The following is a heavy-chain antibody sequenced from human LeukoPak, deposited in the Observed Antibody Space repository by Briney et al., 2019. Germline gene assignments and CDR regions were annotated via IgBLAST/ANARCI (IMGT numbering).Heavy chain of an antibody. CDR2: VSGSGGDT. Sequence: GGSLRLSCAASGFTFSSYVMSWVRQAPGQGLEWVSTVSGSGGDTYYADSVKGRFTISRDSSKNTLYLQMNSLRAEDTAVYYCAIFPLGEQQLVLENWFDPWGQGTLVTVSS. V-gene: IGHV3-23*01. J-gene: IGHJ5*02. D-gene: IGHD6-13*01. CDR3: AIFPLGEQQLVLENWFDP. CDR1: GFTFSSYV.